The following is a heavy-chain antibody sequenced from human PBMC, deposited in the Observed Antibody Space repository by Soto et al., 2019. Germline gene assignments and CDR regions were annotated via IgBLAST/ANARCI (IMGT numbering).Heavy chain of an antibody. V-gene: IGHV4-61*01. CDR2: QSGST. J-gene: IGHJ4*02. CDR1: GGSVTSGSYY. CDR3: AVYIAGAGGDGY. D-gene: IGHD6-19*01. Sequence: QVQLQESGPGLVKPSETLSLTCTVSGGSVTSGSYYWTWIRQPPGKGLEWIGQSGSTNYNPSLRSRITISVDTSKNQFSLNLSSLTAADTAVYYCAVYIAGAGGDGYWGRGTLVTVSS.